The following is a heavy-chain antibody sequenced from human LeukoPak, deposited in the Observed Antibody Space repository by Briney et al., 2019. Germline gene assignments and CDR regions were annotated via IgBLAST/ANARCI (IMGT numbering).Heavy chain of an antibody. J-gene: IGHJ4*02. D-gene: IGHD3-22*01. Sequence: GGSLRLSCAASGFTFSSYSMNWVRQAPEKGLEWVSSISSSSSYIYYADSVKGRFTISRDNAKNSLYLQMNSLRAEDTAVYYCASGDYYDSSGYKLPADYWGQGTLVTVSS. CDR1: GFTFSSYS. CDR2: ISSSSSYI. CDR3: ASGDYYDSSGYKLPADY. V-gene: IGHV3-21*01.